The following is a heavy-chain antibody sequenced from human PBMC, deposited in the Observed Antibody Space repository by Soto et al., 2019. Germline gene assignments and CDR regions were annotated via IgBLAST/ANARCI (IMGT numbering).Heavy chain of an antibody. D-gene: IGHD3-22*01. CDR3: ARVLKVSSVYFFCPHQDAFDI. CDR2: IHHGGST. Sequence: SETLSLTCAVSGGSISSSNFYWGWFRQSPGKGLEWIGSIHHGGSTYYSPSLKSRITISVDTSKNQFSLNLSSVTAADTAVYYCARVLKVSSVYFFCPHQDAFDIWGQGTMVPVSS. V-gene: IGHV4-39*01. CDR1: GGSISSSNFY. J-gene: IGHJ3*02.